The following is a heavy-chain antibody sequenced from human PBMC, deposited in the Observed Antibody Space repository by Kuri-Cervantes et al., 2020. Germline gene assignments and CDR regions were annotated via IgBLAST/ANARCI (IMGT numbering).Heavy chain of an antibody. CDR3: ATYDSSGYSFDY. Sequence: SVKVSCKASGGTFSSYAISWVRQAPGQGLEWMGGIILIFGTANYAQKFQGRVTMIEDTATDTAYMELSSLRSEDTAVYDCATYDSSGYSFDYWGQGTLVTVSS. D-gene: IGHD3-22*01. J-gene: IGHJ4*02. CDR1: GGTFSSYA. V-gene: IGHV1-69*06. CDR2: IILIFGTA.